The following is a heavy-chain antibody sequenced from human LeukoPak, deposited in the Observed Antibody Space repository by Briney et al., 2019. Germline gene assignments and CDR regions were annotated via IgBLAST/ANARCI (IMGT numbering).Heavy chain of an antibody. Sequence: ASVKVSCKASGYTFTSYDINWMRQATGQVLEWMGWMSPNSGNTGYAQKFQGRVTMTRDTSTGTAYLELSSLRSEDSAVYYCVRTPPNWGADFWGQGTLVTVSS. V-gene: IGHV1-8*01. CDR2: MSPNSGNT. CDR1: GYTFTSYD. D-gene: IGHD7-27*01. J-gene: IGHJ4*02. CDR3: VRTPPNWGADF.